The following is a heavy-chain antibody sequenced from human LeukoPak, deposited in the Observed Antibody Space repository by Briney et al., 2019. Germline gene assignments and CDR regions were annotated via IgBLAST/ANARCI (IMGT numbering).Heavy chain of an antibody. J-gene: IGHJ4*02. CDR3: AGGRSDSDGYIFDY. Sequence: GGSLRLSCAASGFTASTFYMSWVRQAPGKGLEWVAVIYSGGNTYYAECVKGRFTISRDNSKNTVSFQMNSLRAEDTAMYYCAGGRSDSDGYIFDYWGQGTLVTVSS. CDR1: GFTASTFY. D-gene: IGHD3-22*01. CDR2: IYSGGNT. V-gene: IGHV3-53*01.